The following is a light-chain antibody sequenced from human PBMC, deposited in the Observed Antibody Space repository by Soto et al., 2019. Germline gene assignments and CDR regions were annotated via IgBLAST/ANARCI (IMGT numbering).Light chain of an antibody. CDR2: IAS. J-gene: IGKJ4*01. CDR1: QDINSW. CDR3: QQSKSSPLT. V-gene: IGKV1-12*01. Sequence: DIQMTQSPSSVSASVGDRVTITCRASQDINSWLTWYQQKPGKAPKVLIYIASRLQPGVPSRFNGRGSGTDFSLTISNLQPEDFATYFCQQSKSSPLTFGGGTKVDIK.